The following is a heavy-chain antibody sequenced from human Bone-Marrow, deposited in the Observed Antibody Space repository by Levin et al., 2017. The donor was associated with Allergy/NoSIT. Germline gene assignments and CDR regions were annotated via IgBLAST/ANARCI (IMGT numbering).Heavy chain of an antibody. CDR3: AREGGLLWFGELLYRKPPFYYMDV. Sequence: GGSLRLSCAASGFTFSSYAMHWVRQAPGKGLEWVAVISYDGSNKYYADSVKGRFTISRDNSKNTLYLQMNSLRAEDTAVYYCAREGGLLWFGELLYRKPPFYYMDVWGKGTTVTVSS. D-gene: IGHD3-10*01. CDR2: ISYDGSNK. J-gene: IGHJ6*03. V-gene: IGHV3-30-3*01. CDR1: GFTFSSYA.